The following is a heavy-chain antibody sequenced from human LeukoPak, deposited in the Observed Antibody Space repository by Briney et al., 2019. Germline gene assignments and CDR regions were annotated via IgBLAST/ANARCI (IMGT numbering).Heavy chain of an antibody. V-gene: IGHV3-21*01. J-gene: IGHJ4*02. CDR3: AREGRQQLVKGYFDY. CDR2: ISSSSSYI. Sequence: GGFLRLSCAASGFTFSSYSMNWVRQAPGKGLEWVSSISSSSSYIYYADSVKGRFTISRDNAKNSLYLQMNSLRAEDTAVYYCAREGRQQLVKGYFDYWGQGTLVTVSS. D-gene: IGHD6-13*01. CDR1: GFTFSSYS.